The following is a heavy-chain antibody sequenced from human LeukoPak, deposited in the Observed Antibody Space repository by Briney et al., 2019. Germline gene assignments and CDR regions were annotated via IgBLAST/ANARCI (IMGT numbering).Heavy chain of an antibody. Sequence: ASVKVSCKASGYTFTSYGFSWVRQAPGQRLEWMGWISTYYGNTNYAQKLQDRVTMTTDTSTSTAYMELTSLRSDDTAVYYGARVYSTNYYGSGDRPFLFDYWGQGTVVTGSS. V-gene: IGHV1-18*01. CDR2: ISTYYGNT. J-gene: IGHJ4*02. CDR1: GYTFTSYG. CDR3: ARVYSTNYYGSGDRPFLFDY. D-gene: IGHD3-10*01.